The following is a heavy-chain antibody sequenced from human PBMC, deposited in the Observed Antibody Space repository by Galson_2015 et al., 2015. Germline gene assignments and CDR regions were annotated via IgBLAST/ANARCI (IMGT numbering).Heavy chain of an antibody. CDR1: GFTFSGSA. V-gene: IGHV3-73*01. Sequence: SLRLSCAASGFTFSGSAMHWVRQASGKGLEWVGRIRSKANSYATAYAASVKGRFTISRDDSKNTAYLQMNSLKTEDTAVYYCTRLQTGGGSYPIDYWGQGTLVTVSP. J-gene: IGHJ4*02. CDR3: TRLQTGGGSYPIDY. D-gene: IGHD1-26*01. CDR2: IRSKANSYAT.